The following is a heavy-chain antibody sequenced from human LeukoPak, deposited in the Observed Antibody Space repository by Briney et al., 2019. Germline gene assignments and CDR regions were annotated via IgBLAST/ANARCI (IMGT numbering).Heavy chain of an antibody. CDR1: GGSISSYY. V-gene: IGHV4-59*01. Sequence: NPSETLSLTCPVSGGSISSYYWSWIRQPPGKGLEWIGYINYSGNTNYNPSLKSRVTMSVDTSKNQFSLKLSSVTAADTAIYYCTRRGGDYWGQGTLVTVSS. J-gene: IGHJ4*02. CDR2: INYSGNT. D-gene: IGHD3-10*01. CDR3: TRRGGDY.